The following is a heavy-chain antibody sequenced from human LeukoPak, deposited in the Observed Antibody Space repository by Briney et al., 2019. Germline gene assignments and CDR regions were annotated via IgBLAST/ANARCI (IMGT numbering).Heavy chain of an antibody. Sequence: PSETLFLTCTVSGGPINNYYWNWIRQPAGKGLEWIGRIYTAGSTYYNPSLKSRVTMSVQTSKNQFSLKLSYVTAADTAVYYCARDPFPIYARSYFDYWGQGTLVTVSS. CDR2: IYTAGST. J-gene: IGHJ4*02. D-gene: IGHD3-16*01. CDR1: GGPINNYY. V-gene: IGHV4-4*07. CDR3: ARDPFPIYARSYFDY.